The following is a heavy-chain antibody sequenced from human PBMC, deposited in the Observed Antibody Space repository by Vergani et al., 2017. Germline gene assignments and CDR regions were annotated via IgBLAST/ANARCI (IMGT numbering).Heavy chain of an antibody. V-gene: IGHV4-61*02. J-gene: IGHJ4*02. Sequence: QVQLQESGPGLVKPSQTLSLICSVSGDSITSSTYYCSWTRQPAEKGLEYIGRIYTTGSTNYNPSLKRRVTIAVDTSKNQFSLNLSSVTAADTAMYYCARGYYGRGDNWGQGTLVTVSS. CDR2: IYTTGST. D-gene: IGHD3-16*01. CDR3: ARGYYGRGDN. CDR1: GDSITSSTYY.